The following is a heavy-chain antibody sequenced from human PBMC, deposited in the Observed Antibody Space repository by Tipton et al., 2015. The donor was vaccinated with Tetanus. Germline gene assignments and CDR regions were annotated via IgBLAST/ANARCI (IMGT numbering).Heavy chain of an antibody. CDR1: GGSISSGGYY. CDR2: IYYSGST. D-gene: IGHD4-11*01. V-gene: IGHV4-31*03. CDR3: ASYEEGYSNSIAGGGGGIS. Sequence: TLSLTCTVSGGSISSGGYYWSWIRQHPGKGLEWIGYIYYSGSTYYNPSLKSRVTISVDTSKNQFSLKLSSVTAADTAVYYCASYEEGYSNSIAGGGGGISWGQGTLVTVSS. J-gene: IGHJ4*02.